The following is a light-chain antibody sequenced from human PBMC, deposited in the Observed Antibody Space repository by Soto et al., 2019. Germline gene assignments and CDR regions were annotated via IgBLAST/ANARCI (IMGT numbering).Light chain of an antibody. Sequence: EIVLTQSPGTLSLSPGERATLSCRASQSVSSTYLSWYQQKPGQAPRLLIYAASSRETGIPDTFSGSGSGTDFTLTISRVEPKDFAVYYCEQYDTSPYTFGQGTKLEIK. CDR2: AAS. V-gene: IGKV3-20*01. CDR3: EQYDTSPYT. J-gene: IGKJ2*01. CDR1: QSVSSTY.